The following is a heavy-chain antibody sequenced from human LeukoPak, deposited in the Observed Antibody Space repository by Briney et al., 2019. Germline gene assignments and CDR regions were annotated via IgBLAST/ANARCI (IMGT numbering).Heavy chain of an antibody. CDR3: FGYISVY. CDR2: ISSSGSAI. CDR1: GSTFSGYE. Sequence: PGGSLRLSCAASGSTFSGYEMNWVRQAPGKGLEWVSYISSSGSAIYYSDSVKGRFTISRDNAKNSLYLQMNSLRAEDTAIYYCFGYISVYWGQGTLVTVSS. V-gene: IGHV3-48*03. D-gene: IGHD6-13*01. J-gene: IGHJ4*02.